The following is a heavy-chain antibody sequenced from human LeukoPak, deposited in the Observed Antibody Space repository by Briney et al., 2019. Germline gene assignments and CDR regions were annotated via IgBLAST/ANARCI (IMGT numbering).Heavy chain of an antibody. CDR3: AKGLWGAYYYGMDV. CDR1: GYTFSNHA. D-gene: IGHD3-16*01. J-gene: IGHJ6*02. Sequence: GGSLRLSCAASGYTFSNHAMSWVSHAPGKGLEWVSVISGSGATTDHADSVMGRFTISRDNSKNTLYLQLDSLRADDTAVYFCAKGLWGAYYYGMDVWGQGTTVTVSS. CDR2: ISGSGATT. V-gene: IGHV3-23*01.